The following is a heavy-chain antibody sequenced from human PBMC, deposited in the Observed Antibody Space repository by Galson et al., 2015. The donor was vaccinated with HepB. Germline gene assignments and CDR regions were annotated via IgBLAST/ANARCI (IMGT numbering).Heavy chain of an antibody. V-gene: IGHV1-8*01. CDR2: MNPNSGNT. Sequence: SVKVSCKASGYTFTSYDINWVRQATGQGLEWLGWMNPNSGNTGYAQKFQGRVTMTGNTSVSTAYMELSSLRSEDTAVYYCARGIWSGYYGSDYWGQGTLVTVSS. D-gene: IGHD3-3*01. CDR3: ARGIWSGYYGSDY. J-gene: IGHJ4*02. CDR1: GYTFTSYD.